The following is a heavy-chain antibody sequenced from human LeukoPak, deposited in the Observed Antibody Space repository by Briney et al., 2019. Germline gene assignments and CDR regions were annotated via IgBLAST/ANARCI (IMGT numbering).Heavy chain of an antibody. J-gene: IGHJ4*02. CDR3: ARGRRITMIVVVTSFDC. CDR2: ISSSSSYI. V-gene: IGHV3-21*01. Sequence: GGSLRLSCAASGFTFSSYSMNWVRQAPGKGLEWVSSISSSSSYIYYADSVKGRFTISRDNAKNLLYLQMNSLRAEDTAVYYCARGRRITMIVVVTSFDCWGQGTLVTVSS. CDR1: GFTFSSYS. D-gene: IGHD3-22*01.